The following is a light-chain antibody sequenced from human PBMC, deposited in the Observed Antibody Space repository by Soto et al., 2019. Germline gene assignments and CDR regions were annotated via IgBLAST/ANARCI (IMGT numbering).Light chain of an antibody. CDR3: QQYDNWPPLT. CDR2: AAS. Sequence: EIVMTQSPATLSVSPGERATLSCRASQSVSSNLAWLQQKPGQAPRLLIYAASTRATGIPARFSGSGFGTEFTFTISSLQSEDFAVYYCQQYDNWPPLTFGGGTKVDIK. J-gene: IGKJ4*01. CDR1: QSVSSN. V-gene: IGKV3-15*01.